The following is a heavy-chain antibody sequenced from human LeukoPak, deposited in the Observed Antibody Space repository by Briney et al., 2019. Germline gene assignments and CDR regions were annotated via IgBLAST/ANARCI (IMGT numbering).Heavy chain of an antibody. D-gene: IGHD2-21*01. V-gene: IGHV1-18*01. J-gene: IGHJ4*02. CDR2: ISAYNGNT. CDR3: LWSYDLFDY. Sequence: ASVKVSCKASGYTFTSYGISWVRQAPGQGLEWMGWISAYNGNTNYAQKFQGRVTMTRDTSTSTVYMELSSLRSEDTAVYYCLWSYDLFDYWGQGTLVTVSS. CDR1: GYTFTSYG.